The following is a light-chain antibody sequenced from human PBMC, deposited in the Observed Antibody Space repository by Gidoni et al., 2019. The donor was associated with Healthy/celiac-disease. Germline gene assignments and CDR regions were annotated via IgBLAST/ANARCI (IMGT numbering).Light chain of an antibody. V-gene: IGKV3-20*01. CDR3: QQYGSSPRYT. Sequence: DIVLTQSPGNLSLSPGERATLSCRASQSVSSSYLAWYQQKPGKAPRLLIYGASSRATGIPDRFRGSGSGTDFTLTISRLEPEDFAVYYCQQYGSSPRYTFGQGTKLEIK. J-gene: IGKJ2*01. CDR2: GAS. CDR1: QSVSSSY.